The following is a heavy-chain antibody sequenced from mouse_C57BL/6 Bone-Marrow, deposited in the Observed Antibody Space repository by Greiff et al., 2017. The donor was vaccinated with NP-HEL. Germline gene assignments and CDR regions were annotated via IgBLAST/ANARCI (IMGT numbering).Heavy chain of an antibody. CDR3: ARMGNYDRGVYAMDY. J-gene: IGHJ4*01. V-gene: IGHV14-2*01. Sequence: EVKVVESGAELVKPGASVKLSCTASGFNIKDYHMHWVKQRTEQGLEWIGRIDPEDGETKYAPKFQGKATITADTSSNTAYLQLSSLTSEDTAVYYCARMGNYDRGVYAMDYWGQGTSVTVSS. D-gene: IGHD2-4*01. CDR1: GFNIKDYH. CDR2: IDPEDGET.